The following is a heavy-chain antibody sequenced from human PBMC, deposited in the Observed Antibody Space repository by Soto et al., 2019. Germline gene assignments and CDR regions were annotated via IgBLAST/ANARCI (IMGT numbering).Heavy chain of an antibody. CDR2: INPSGGST. CDR3: ARVVTVGFSDTRRAFDI. CDR1: GYTFTSYY. D-gene: IGHD2-21*02. Sequence: GASVKVSCKASGYTFTSYYMHWVRQAPGQGLEWMEIINPSGGSTSYAQKFQGRVTMTRDTSTSTVYMELSSLRSEDTAVYYCARVVTVGFSDTRRAFDIWGQGTMVTVSS. J-gene: IGHJ3*02. V-gene: IGHV1-46*03.